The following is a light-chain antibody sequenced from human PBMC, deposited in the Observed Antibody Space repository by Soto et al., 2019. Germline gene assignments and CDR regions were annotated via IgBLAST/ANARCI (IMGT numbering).Light chain of an antibody. CDR3: QQHDNWPALT. V-gene: IGKV3-11*01. Sequence: EIVLTQSPATLSLSPGERATLSCRASQSVSSYLAWYQQKPGQAPRLLIYDASNRATGIPARFSGSGSGTDFTLTISSLEPEDFAVYYCQQHDNWPALTFGGGTKVDIK. CDR2: DAS. J-gene: IGKJ4*01. CDR1: QSVSSY.